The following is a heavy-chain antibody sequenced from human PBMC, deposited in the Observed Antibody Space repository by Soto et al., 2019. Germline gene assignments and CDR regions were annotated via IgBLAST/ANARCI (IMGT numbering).Heavy chain of an antibody. CDR1: GGSISSGGYY. CDR3: ARRVDYVWGSYRYSPYFDY. D-gene: IGHD3-16*02. J-gene: IGHJ4*02. CDR2: IYYSGST. V-gene: IGHV4-61*08. Sequence: PSETLSLTCTVSGGSISSGGYYWSLIRQPPGKGLEWIGYIYYSGSTNYNPSLKSRVTISVDTSKNQFSLKLGSVTAADTAVYYCARRVDYVWGSYRYSPYFDYWGQGTLVTVSS.